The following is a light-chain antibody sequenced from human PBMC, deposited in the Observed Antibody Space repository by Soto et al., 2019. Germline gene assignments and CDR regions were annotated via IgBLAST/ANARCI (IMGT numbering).Light chain of an antibody. CDR2: EVN. CDR1: SSDVGRYNL. V-gene: IGLV2-23*02. Sequence: QSVLTQPASVSGSPGQSITISCTGTSSDVGRYNLVSWYQQLPGKAPKLIIYEVNERPSGISDRFSGSKSGNTASLTISGLQDEDEADYFCCSCVGSSILIFGGGTKLTVL. J-gene: IGLJ2*01. CDR3: CSCVGSSILI.